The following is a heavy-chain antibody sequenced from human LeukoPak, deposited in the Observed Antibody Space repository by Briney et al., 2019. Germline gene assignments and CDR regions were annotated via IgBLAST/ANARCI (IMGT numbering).Heavy chain of an antibody. CDR1: GFTFSGYA. D-gene: IGHD3-10*02. CDR2: ISADGGST. Sequence: PGGSLRLSCAASGFTFSGYAMHWVRQAPGKGLEYVSGISADGGSTYYADSVKGRFTISRDNAKNSLYLQMNSLRAEDTAVYYCAELGITMIGGVWGKGTTVTISS. V-gene: IGHV3-64*02. CDR3: AELGITMIGGV. J-gene: IGHJ6*04.